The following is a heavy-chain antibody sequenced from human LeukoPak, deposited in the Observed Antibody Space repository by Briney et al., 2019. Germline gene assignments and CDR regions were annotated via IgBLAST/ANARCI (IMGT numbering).Heavy chain of an antibody. CDR2: ISAYSGNT. D-gene: IGHD3-3*01. J-gene: IGHJ6*02. CDR1: GYTFTSYG. Sequence: GASVTVSCTASGYTFTSYGISRVRQAPGQGLEWMGWISAYSGNTNYAQKLQGRVTMTTDTSTSTAYVELRSLRSDDTAIYYCARAITIFGVVYYYGMDVWGQGTTVTVSS. V-gene: IGHV1-18*01. CDR3: ARAITIFGVVYYYGMDV.